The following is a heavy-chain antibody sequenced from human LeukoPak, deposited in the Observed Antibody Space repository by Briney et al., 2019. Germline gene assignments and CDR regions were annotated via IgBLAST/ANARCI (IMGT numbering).Heavy chain of an antibody. V-gene: IGHV4-4*07. D-gene: IGHD2-15*01. J-gene: IGHJ5*02. CDR2: IYTSGGT. CDR1: GVSISSYY. Sequence: PSETLSLTGTVSGVSISSYYWSWIRQPAGKGLEWIGRIYTSGGTNYNPSLKSRVTISVDKSKNQFSLKLSSVTAADTAVYYCARDLVYCSGGSCYSNNWFDPWGQGTLVTVSS. CDR3: ARDLVYCSGGSCYSNNWFDP.